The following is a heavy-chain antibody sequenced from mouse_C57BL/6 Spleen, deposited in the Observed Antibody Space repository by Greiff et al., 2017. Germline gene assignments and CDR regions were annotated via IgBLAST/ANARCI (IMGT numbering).Heavy chain of an antibody. V-gene: IGHV1-50*01. CDR3: ARWSTVVSFDY. J-gene: IGHJ2*01. Sequence: VQLQQPGAELVKPGASVKLSCEASGYTFTSYWMQWVKQRPGQGLEWIGEIDPSDSYTNYNQKFKGKATLTVDTSSSTAYMQLSSLTSEASAVYYCARWSTVVSFDYWGQGTTRTVSS. CDR2: IDPSDSYT. D-gene: IGHD1-1*01. CDR1: GYTFTSYW.